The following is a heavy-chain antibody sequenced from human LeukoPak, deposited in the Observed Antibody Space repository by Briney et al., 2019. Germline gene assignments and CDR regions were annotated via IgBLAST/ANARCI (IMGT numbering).Heavy chain of an antibody. J-gene: IGHJ6*02. CDR3: AITSVHLVYYGMDI. CDR2: FDPDDGEA. V-gene: IGHV1-24*01. Sequence: GASVKVSCKVSGHSLSELSVHWVRQAPGKGLEWMGGFDPDDGEAIYAQKFQGRVTMTKDTSTDTAYMELSSLTSEATAVYYCAITSVHLVYYGMDIWGQGTTVTVSS. CDR1: GHSLSELS. D-gene: IGHD1-1*01.